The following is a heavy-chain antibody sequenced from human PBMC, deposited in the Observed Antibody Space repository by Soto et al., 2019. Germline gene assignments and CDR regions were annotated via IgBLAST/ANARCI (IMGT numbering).Heavy chain of an antibody. J-gene: IGHJ4*02. CDR2: INSDGSST. Sequence: PGGSLRLSCAASGFTFSSYWMHWVRQAPGKGLVWVSRINSDGSSTSYADSVKGRFTISRDNAKNTLYLQMNSLRAEDTAVYCCARASSSGWYWEIDYWGQGTLVTVSS. CDR3: ARASSSGWYWEIDY. D-gene: IGHD6-19*01. V-gene: IGHV3-74*01. CDR1: GFTFSSYW.